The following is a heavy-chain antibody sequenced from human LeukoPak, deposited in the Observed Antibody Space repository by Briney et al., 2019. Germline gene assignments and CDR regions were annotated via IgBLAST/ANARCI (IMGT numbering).Heavy chain of an antibody. Sequence: SETLSLTCVVYGGSFSGYYWSWIRQPPGKGLEWIGEIDHSGSTNYNPSLKSRVTISVDTSKNQFSLKLSSVTAADTAVYYCASTVLAAAGDLIDYWGLGTLVTVSS. CDR2: IDHSGST. V-gene: IGHV4-34*01. D-gene: IGHD6-13*01. CDR3: ASTVLAAAGDLIDY. CDR1: GGSFSGYY. J-gene: IGHJ4*02.